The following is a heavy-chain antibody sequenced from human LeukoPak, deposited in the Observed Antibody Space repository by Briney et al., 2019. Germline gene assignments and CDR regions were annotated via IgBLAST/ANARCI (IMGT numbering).Heavy chain of an antibody. CDR3: ASRMVVTWIIEYFQH. Sequence: PGGSLRLSRAASGFTFSSYAMSWVRQAPGKGLEWVSAISGSGGSTYYADSVKGRFTISRDNSKNTLYLQMNSLRAEDTAVYYCASRMVVTWIIEYFQHWGQGTLVTVSS. V-gene: IGHV3-23*01. J-gene: IGHJ1*01. CDR1: GFTFSSYA. CDR2: ISGSGGST. D-gene: IGHD4-23*01.